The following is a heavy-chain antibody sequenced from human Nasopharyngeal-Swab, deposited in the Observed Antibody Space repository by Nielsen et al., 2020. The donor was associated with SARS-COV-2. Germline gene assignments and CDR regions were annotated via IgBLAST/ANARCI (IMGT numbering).Heavy chain of an antibody. J-gene: IGHJ4*02. D-gene: IGHD3-3*01. Sequence: SETLSLTCTVSGGSITSSRHRWGWMRQPPGKGLQWLGQILVNRYTEYHPSVRGRITVYADTSENYFSLRLSSVTAADTAVYYCARLDPFGSEDKWGQGTLATVSS. CDR1: GGSITSSRHR. V-gene: IGHV4-39*02. CDR2: ILVNRYT. CDR3: ARLDPFGSEDK.